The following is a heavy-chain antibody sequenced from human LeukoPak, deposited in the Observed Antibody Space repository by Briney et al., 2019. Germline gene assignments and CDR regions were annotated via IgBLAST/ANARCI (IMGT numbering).Heavy chain of an antibody. CDR3: ARSDHYYDSSGYYYFGAFDI. V-gene: IGHV1-46*01. CDR1: GYTFTSYY. J-gene: IGHJ3*02. D-gene: IGHD3-22*01. CDR2: INPSGGST. Sequence: ASVKVSCKASGYTFTSYYMHWVRQAPGQGLEWMGIINPSGGSTSYAQKFQGRVTMTRDMSTRTAYMEPSSLRSEDTAVYYCARSDHYYDSSGYYYFGAFDIWGQETMVTVSS.